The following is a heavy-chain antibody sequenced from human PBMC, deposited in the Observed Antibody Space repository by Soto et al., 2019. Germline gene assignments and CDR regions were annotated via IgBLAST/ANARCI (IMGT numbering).Heavy chain of an antibody. V-gene: IGHV5-51*01. CDR2: IYPGDSDT. CDR1: GYSFTSYW. D-gene: IGHD3-10*01. J-gene: IGHJ6*02. Sequence: PGESLKISCKGSGYSFTSYWIGWVCQMPGKGLEWMGIIYPGDSDTRYSPSFQGQVTISADKSISTAYLQWSSLKASDTAMYYCARHRYYGSGVRTDYYYYGMDVWGQGTTVTVSS. CDR3: ARHRYYGSGVRTDYYYYGMDV.